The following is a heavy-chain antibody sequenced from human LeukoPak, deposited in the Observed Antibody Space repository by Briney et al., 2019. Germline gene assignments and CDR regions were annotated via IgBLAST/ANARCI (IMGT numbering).Heavy chain of an antibody. V-gene: IGHV4-59*01. CDR2: IYHSGST. D-gene: IGHD7-27*01. CDR3: ASRKLGNDY. Sequence: MSSETLSLTCTVSGGSISSYYWSWIRQPPGKGLEWIGYIYHSGSTYYNPSLKSRVTISADTSKNQFSLKLSSVTAADTAVYYCASRKLGNDYWGQGTLVTVSS. J-gene: IGHJ4*02. CDR1: GGSISSYY.